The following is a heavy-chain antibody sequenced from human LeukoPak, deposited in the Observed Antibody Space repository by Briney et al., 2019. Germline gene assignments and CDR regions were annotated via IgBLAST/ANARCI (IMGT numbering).Heavy chain of an antibody. CDR2: VWNDGSDN. V-gene: IGHV3-33*01. CDR1: GFTFTRYG. CDR3: ARDRTYCSSTSCTRLGMDV. J-gene: IGHJ6*02. D-gene: IGHD2-2*01. Sequence: GGSLRLSCDVSGFTFTRYGMHWVRQAPGKGLEWVAVVWNDGSDNGYADSVKGRFTISRDDTKNMLYLQMNSLRAEDTALYYCARDRTYCSSTSCTRLGMDVWGQGTTVTVSS.